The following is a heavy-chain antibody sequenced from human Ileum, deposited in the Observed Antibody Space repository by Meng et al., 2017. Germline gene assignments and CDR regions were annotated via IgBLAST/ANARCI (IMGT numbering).Heavy chain of an antibody. Sequence: VQLVGPGGCLVQRGGSLRLSCEASGFTFRDFWMHWVRQAPGKGLEWVSRIIGDGSARDYADSVKGRFIISRDNAKTTVYLEMNNLRAEDTAIYYCARDLHIAAANYWGQGTLVTVSS. D-gene: IGHD6-13*01. CDR1: GFTFRDFW. CDR2: IIGDGSAR. V-gene: IGHV3-74*01. J-gene: IGHJ4*02. CDR3: ARDLHIAAANY.